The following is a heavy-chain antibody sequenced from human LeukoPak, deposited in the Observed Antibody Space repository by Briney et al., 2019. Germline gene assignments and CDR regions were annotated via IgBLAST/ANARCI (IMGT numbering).Heavy chain of an antibody. CDR3: ARHRDFWSGYYPFDY. Sequence: SETLSLTCTVSGGSISSYYWSWVRQPPGKGLEWIGYIYTSGSTNYNPSLKSRVTISVDTSKNQFSLKLSSVTAADTAVYYCARHRDFWSGYYPFDYWGQGTLVTVSS. CDR2: IYTSGST. J-gene: IGHJ4*02. D-gene: IGHD3-3*01. CDR1: GGSISSYY. V-gene: IGHV4-4*09.